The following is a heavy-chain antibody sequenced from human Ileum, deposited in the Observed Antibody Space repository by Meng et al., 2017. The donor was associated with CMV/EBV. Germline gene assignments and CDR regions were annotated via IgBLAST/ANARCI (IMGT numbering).Heavy chain of an antibody. D-gene: IGHD2-2*01. V-gene: IGHV1-2*02. J-gene: IGHJ6*02. CDR3: ATCSSSACCYYGMDV. CDR2: INPKTGGT. CDR1: GYTFTDYF. Sequence: ASVKVSCKASGYTFTDYFMHWVRQAPGQGLEWMGWINPKTGGTFYAQKFQGRVTVTRDTSISTAYVELSRLRSDDMAIYYCATCSSSACCYYGMDVWGQGTTVTVSS.